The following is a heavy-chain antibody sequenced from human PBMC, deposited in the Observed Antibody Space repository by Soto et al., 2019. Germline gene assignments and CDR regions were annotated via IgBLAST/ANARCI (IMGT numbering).Heavy chain of an antibody. CDR2: VSSGGGNT. CDR1: GFTFSSYV. Sequence: GGSLRLSYAASGFTFSSYVMTWVRQSPGKGLEWVPSVSSGGGNTYYADSVKGRFTISRDNSKNTVYLHMNSLKAEDTAVYHCAKDGSYYDSPTESDYWGPGTLVTVSS. V-gene: IGHV3-23*01. J-gene: IGHJ4*02. CDR3: AKDGSYYDSPTESDY. D-gene: IGHD3-22*01.